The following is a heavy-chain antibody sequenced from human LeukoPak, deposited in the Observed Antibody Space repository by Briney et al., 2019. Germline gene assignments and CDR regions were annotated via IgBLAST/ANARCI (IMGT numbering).Heavy chain of an antibody. CDR3: AKALARPGYYYGMDV. V-gene: IGHV3-30*18. D-gene: IGHD6-6*01. CDR1: GFTFSSYG. Sequence: TGGSLRLSCAASGFTFSSYGMHWVRQAPGKGLERVAVISYDGSNKYYADSVKGRFTISRDNSKNTLYLQMNSLRAEDTAVYYCAKALARPGYYYGMDVWGQGTTVTVSS. CDR2: ISYDGSNK. J-gene: IGHJ6*02.